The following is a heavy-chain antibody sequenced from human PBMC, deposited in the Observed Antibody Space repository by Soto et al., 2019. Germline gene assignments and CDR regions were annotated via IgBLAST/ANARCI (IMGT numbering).Heavy chain of an antibody. J-gene: IGHJ1*01. CDR3: ARDQGIAAAGVNEYFQH. CDR2: IYYSGST. Sequence: PSETLSLTCTVSGGSISSGGYYWSWIRQHPGKGLEWIGYIYYSGSTYYNPSLKSRVTISVDTSKNQFSLKLSSVTAADTAVYYCARDQGIAAAGVNEYFQHWGQGTLVTVSS. CDR1: GGSISSGGYY. V-gene: IGHV4-31*03. D-gene: IGHD6-13*01.